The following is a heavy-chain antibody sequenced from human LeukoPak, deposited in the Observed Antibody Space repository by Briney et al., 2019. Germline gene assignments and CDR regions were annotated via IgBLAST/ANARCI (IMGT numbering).Heavy chain of an antibody. Sequence: GGSLRLSCAASGFTVDDCAMHWVRQAPGKGLLWVSLISGDGGWTYYADSLKGRFTISRDNSKNSLYLQMNSLTTEDTDLYYCAKDGGGGYSSTYFFDNWGQGTLVTVSS. D-gene: IGHD3-22*01. CDR2: ISGDGGWT. CDR1: GFTVDDCA. CDR3: AKDGGGGYSSTYFFDN. V-gene: IGHV3-43*02. J-gene: IGHJ4*02.